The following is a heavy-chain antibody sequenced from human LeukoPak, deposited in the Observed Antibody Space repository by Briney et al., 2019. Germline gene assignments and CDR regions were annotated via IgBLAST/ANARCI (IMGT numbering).Heavy chain of an antibody. V-gene: IGHV6-1*01. CDR3: ARIVGGSQDF. D-gene: IGHD3-16*02. CDR1: GDSVSSNSAA. CDR2: TYHRSRWYN. J-gene: IGHJ4*02. Sequence: QTLSLTCAISGDSVSSNSAAWNWIRQSPSRGLEWLGRTYHRSRWYNDYAVSVRGRITINPDTAKNQFSLQLKSVTPEDTAVYYCARIVGGSQDFWGQGTLVTVS.